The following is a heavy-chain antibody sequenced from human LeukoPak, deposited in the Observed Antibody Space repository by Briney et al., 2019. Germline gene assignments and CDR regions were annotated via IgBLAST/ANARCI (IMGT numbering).Heavy chain of an antibody. CDR1: GFTFSNAW. Sequence: GGSLRLSCAASGFTFSNAWMSWVRQAPGKGLEWVGRIKSKTDGGTTDYAAPVKGRFTISRDDSKNTLYLQMNSLKTEDTAVYYCTTGLGVYYDSSGPPGYYFDYWGQGTLVTVSS. D-gene: IGHD3-22*01. J-gene: IGHJ4*02. V-gene: IGHV3-15*01. CDR3: TTGLGVYYDSSGPPGYYFDY. CDR2: IKSKTDGGTT.